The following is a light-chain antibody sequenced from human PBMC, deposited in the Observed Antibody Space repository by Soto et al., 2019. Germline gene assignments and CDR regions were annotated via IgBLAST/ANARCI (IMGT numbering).Light chain of an antibody. CDR2: QAS. CDR1: QSISRQ. V-gene: IGKV1-5*03. Sequence: DIQMTQSPSTLSASVGDRVSITCRASQSISRQLAWYQQKPGKAPNLLIYQASNLETGVPSRFSGSGSGTEFTLTISIPQPDHLATYYCQQYQRYWTFGQRTNVLVK. CDR3: QQYQRYWT. J-gene: IGKJ1*01.